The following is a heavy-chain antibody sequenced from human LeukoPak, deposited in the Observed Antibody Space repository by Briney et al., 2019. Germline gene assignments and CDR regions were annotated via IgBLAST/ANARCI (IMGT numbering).Heavy chain of an antibody. V-gene: IGHV4-31*03. Sequence: SETLSLTCTVSGGSISSGGYYWSWIRQHPGKGLEWIGYIYYSGSTYHNPSLKSRVTISVDTSKNQFSLKLSSVTAADTAVYYCVRGSYSGYDPTPFDYWGQGTLVTVSS. CDR1: GGSISSGGYY. CDR3: VRGSYSGYDPTPFDY. J-gene: IGHJ4*02. CDR2: IYYSGST. D-gene: IGHD5-12*01.